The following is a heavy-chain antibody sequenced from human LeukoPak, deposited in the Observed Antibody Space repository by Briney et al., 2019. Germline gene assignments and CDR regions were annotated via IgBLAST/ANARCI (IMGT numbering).Heavy chain of an antibody. J-gene: IGHJ4*02. V-gene: IGHV4-39*01. CDR2: IYYSGST. Sequence: TSETLSLTCTVSGGSISSSSYYWGWIRQPPGKGLEWIGSIYYSGSTYYNPPLKSRVTISVDTSKNQFSLKLSSVTAADTAVYYCARRYYDILSDLGYFDYWGQGTLVTVSS. CDR1: GGSISSSSYY. CDR3: ARRYYDILSDLGYFDY. D-gene: IGHD3-9*01.